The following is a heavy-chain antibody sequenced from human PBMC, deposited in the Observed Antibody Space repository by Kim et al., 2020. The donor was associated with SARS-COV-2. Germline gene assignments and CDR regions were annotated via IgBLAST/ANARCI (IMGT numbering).Heavy chain of an antibody. V-gene: IGHV4-34*01. CDR1: GGSFSGYY. CDR2: INHSGST. Sequence: SETLSLTCAVYGGSFSGYYWSWIRQPPGKGLEWIGEINHSGSTNYNPSLKSRVTISVDTSKNQFSLKLSSVTAADTAVYYCARLPITMIEDPTNVWGQGTTVTVSS. D-gene: IGHD3-22*01. J-gene: IGHJ6*02. CDR3: ARLPITMIEDPTNV.